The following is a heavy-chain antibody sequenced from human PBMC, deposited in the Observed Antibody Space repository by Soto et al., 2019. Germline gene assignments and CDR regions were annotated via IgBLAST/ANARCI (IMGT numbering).Heavy chain of an antibody. V-gene: IGHV3-49*03. CDR2: IRSKAYGGTT. CDR1: GFTFVDYS. CDR3: PPEIGAGGARNVFDF. D-gene: IGHD6-13*01. J-gene: IGHJ3*01. Sequence: GGSLRLSCTASGFTFVDYSMSWFRQAPGKGLERVGFIRSKAYGGTTEYAASVKGRFTISRDDSKSIAYLQMNNLKTEDTTVKSFPPEIGAGGARNVFDFGGKGKLVPVSS.